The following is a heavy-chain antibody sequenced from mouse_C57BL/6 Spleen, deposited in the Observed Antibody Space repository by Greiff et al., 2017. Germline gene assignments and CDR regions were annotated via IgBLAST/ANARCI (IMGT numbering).Heavy chain of an antibody. D-gene: IGHD1-1*01. CDR2: IDPSDSYT. J-gene: IGHJ1*03. V-gene: IGHV1-69*01. Sequence: QVQLQQPGAELVMPGASVKLSCKASGYTFTSYWMHWVKQRPGQGLEWIGEIDPSDSYTNYNQKFKGKSTLTVDKSSSTAYMQLRSLTSEDSAVYYCARKGATVVEGYFDVWGTGTTVTVSS. CDR3: ARKGATVVEGYFDV. CDR1: GYTFTSYW.